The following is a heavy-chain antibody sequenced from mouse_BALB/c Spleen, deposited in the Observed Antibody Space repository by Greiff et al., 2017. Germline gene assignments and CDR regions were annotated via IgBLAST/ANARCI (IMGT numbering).Heavy chain of an antibody. D-gene: IGHD1-1*01. J-gene: IGHJ1*01. Sequence: EVQLVESGGGLVQPGGSLKLSCAASGFTFSSFGMHWVRQAPEQGLEWVAYISSGSSTIYYADTVKGRFTISRDNPKNTLFLQMTSLRSEDTAMYYCAREENPYCGSSDWYFDFWGAGTTVTVSS. CDR3: AREENPYCGSSDWYFDF. CDR2: ISSGSSTI. CDR1: GFTFSSFG. V-gene: IGHV5-17*02.